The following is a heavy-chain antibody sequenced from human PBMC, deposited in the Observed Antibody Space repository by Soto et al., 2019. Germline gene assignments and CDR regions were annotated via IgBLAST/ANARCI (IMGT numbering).Heavy chain of an antibody. CDR1: GGTFSSYA. Sequence: QVQLVQSGAEVKKPGSSVKVSCKASGGTFSSYAISWVRQAPGQGLEWMGGIIPICGTANYAQKFQGRVTITADESTSTAYMELSSLRSEDTAVYYCALLTGATEGPVVVPAAYLYYYYYYGMDVWGQGTTVTVSS. CDR3: ALLTGATEGPVVVPAAYLYYYYYYGMDV. J-gene: IGHJ6*02. V-gene: IGHV1-69*01. D-gene: IGHD2-2*01. CDR2: IIPICGTA.